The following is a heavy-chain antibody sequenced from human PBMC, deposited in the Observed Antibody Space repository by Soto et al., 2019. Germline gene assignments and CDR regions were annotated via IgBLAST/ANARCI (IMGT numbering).Heavy chain of an antibody. CDR3: ARGGGVGVAGSAAFDM. Sequence: QLHLVQSGAVVKKPGASVRVSCSASGYPVTAYYMHWVRQAPGRGLEWMGGINPATGAAKYTQTFQGRVTMTRDTSTSTVFMELSGLTSEDTAVFYCARGGGVGVAGSAAFDMWGQGTLVTVSS. D-gene: IGHD3-3*01. CDR1: GYPVTAYY. CDR2: INPATGAA. J-gene: IGHJ3*02. V-gene: IGHV1-2*02.